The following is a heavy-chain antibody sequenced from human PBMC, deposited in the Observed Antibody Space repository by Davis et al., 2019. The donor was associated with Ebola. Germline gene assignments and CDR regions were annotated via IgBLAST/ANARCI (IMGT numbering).Heavy chain of an antibody. D-gene: IGHD3-16*01. V-gene: IGHV3-23*01. CDR2: ISGSGGIT. CDR3: AKPLAPRFSY. Sequence: GGSLRLSCTDSVITFSSYAMTWVRQAPGKGLEWVSAISGSGGITYYADSVKGRFTISRDNSKNTLYLQMNSLRAEDTAVYYCAKPLAPRFSYWGQGTLVTVSS. CDR1: VITFSSYA. J-gene: IGHJ4*02.